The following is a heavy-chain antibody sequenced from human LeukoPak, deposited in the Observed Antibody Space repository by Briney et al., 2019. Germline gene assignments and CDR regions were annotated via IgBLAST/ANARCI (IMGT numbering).Heavy chain of an antibody. Sequence: GGSLRLSCAASGFIFSSYSMHWVRQAPGKGLEWVAVISYDGSNKYYADSVKGRFTISRDNSKNTLYLQMNSLRAEDTAVYYCAKDRGFLEWLLYFQHWGQGTLVTVSS. CDR3: AKDRGFLEWLLYFQH. V-gene: IGHV3-30*18. CDR2: ISYDGSNK. D-gene: IGHD3-3*01. J-gene: IGHJ1*01. CDR1: GFIFSSYS.